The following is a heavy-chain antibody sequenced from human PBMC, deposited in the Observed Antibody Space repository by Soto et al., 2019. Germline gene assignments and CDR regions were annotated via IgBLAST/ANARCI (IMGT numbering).Heavy chain of an antibody. CDR2: IKQDGSEK. D-gene: IGHD6-19*01. J-gene: IGHJ4*02. CDR3: ARAPQYSSGWYVLPHPIYYVDY. Sequence: HPGGSLRLSCAASGFTFSSYWMSWVRQAPGKGLEWVANIKQDGSEKYYVDSVKGRFTISRDNAKNSLYLQMNSLRAEDTAVYYYARAPQYSSGWYVLPHPIYYVDYWGQGTLVTVSS. V-gene: IGHV3-7*05. CDR1: GFTFSSYW.